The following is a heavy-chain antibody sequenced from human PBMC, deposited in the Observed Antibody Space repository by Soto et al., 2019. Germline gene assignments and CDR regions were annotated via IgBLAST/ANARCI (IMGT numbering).Heavy chain of an antibody. V-gene: IGHV4-4*07. J-gene: IGHJ4*02. CDR1: GGSMTSYY. CDR2: VYSSGGT. Sequence: QVHLQQSGPGLLKPSETLSLTCTVSGGSMTSYYWNWIRQPAGKGLAWIGRVYSSGGTHYNPSLKSRVTISLDTSKNQFSLRLSAVSAEDTAVSYWAREGGPIFAEDNFDCWGQGTLVTVSS. CDR3: AREGGPIFAEDNFDC. D-gene: IGHD3-3*01.